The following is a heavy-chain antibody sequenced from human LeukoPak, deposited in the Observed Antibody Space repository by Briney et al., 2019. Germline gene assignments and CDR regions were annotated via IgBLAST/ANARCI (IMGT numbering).Heavy chain of an antibody. J-gene: IGHJ3*02. V-gene: IGHV3-20*04. CDR3: AKHYYDSTEDAFDI. CDR2: INWNGGST. D-gene: IGHD3-22*01. Sequence: GGSLRLSCAASGFTFDDYGMSWVRQAPGKGLEWVSGINWNGGSTGYADSVKGRFTISRDNAKNSLYLQMNSLRAEDTAVYYCAKHYYDSTEDAFDIWGQGTMVTVSS. CDR1: GFTFDDYG.